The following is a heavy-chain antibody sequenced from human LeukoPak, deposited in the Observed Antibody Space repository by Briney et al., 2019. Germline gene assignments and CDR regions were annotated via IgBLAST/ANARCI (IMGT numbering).Heavy chain of an antibody. CDR2: INPKSGGT. V-gene: IGHV1-2*02. CDR1: GYTFTGYY. D-gene: IGHD3-10*01. J-gene: IGHJ5*02. CDR3: ARGKRITIVWDGWFDP. Sequence: GASVRVSCKAPGYTFTGYYMHWVRQAPGQGREWMGWINPKSGGTNYAQNFQGRVTMTRDTSMSSTYMELSSLRYDDTAVYYCARGKRITIVWDGWFDPWGQGTLVTVSS.